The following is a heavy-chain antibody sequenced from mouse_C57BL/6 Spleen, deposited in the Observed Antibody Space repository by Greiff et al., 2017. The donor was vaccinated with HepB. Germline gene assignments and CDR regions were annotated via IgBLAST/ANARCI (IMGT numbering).Heavy chain of an antibody. J-gene: IGHJ1*03. CDR1: GFTFSDYY. V-gene: IGHV5-16*01. CDR2: INYDGSST. D-gene: IGHD1-1*01. Sequence: EVKLVESEGGLVQPGSSMKLSCTASGFTFSDYYMAWVRQVPEKGLEWVANINYDGSSTYYLDSLKSRFIISRDNAKNILYLQMSSLKSEDTATYYCARFPLTTVGYFDVWGTGTTVTVSS. CDR3: ARFPLTTVGYFDV.